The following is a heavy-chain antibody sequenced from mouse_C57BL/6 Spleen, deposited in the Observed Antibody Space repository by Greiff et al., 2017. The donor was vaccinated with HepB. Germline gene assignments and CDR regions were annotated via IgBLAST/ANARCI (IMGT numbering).Heavy chain of an antibody. CDR2: ISSGGSYT. J-gene: IGHJ2*01. CDR3: ARHGITTVVEKPYFDY. D-gene: IGHD1-1*01. V-gene: IGHV5-6*01. Sequence: EVKLQESGGDLVKPGGSLKLSCAASGFTFSSYGMSWVRQTPDKRLEWVATISSGGSYTYYPDSVKGRFTISRDNAKNTLYLQMSSLKSEDTAMYYCARHGITTVVEKPYFDYWGQGTTLTVSS. CDR1: GFTFSSYG.